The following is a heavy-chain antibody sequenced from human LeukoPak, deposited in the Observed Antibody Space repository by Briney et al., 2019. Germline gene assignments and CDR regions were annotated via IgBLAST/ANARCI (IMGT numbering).Heavy chain of an antibody. CDR3: TASDHLYCSTTGCHIDY. D-gene: IGHD2-2*01. J-gene: IGHJ4*02. CDR2: IRGKAYGGTP. CDR1: GFTFSSYS. V-gene: IGHV3-49*04. Sequence: GGSLRLSCAASGFTFSSYSMNWVRQAPGEGLEWVGFIRGKAYGGTPEYAASVKGRFTISRDDSKSIASLQMNSLKTEDTALYYCTASDHLYCSTTGCHIDYWGQGTLVTVSS.